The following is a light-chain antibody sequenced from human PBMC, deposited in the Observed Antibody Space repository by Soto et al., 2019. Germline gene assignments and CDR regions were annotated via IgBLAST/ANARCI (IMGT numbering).Light chain of an antibody. Sequence: QSVLSQPPSASGTPGRRLTISCSGSSSNIGTQSVNWYQHLPGTAPKLLVYGSNQRPSGVPDRFSGSKSGTSASLAISGLQSEDEADYYCAAWDDSLNGHVVFGGGTKLTVL. CDR1: SSNIGTQS. V-gene: IGLV1-44*01. J-gene: IGLJ2*01. CDR3: AAWDDSLNGHVV. CDR2: GSN.